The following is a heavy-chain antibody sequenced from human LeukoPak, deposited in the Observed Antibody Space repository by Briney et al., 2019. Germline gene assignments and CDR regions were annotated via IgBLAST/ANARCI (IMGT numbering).Heavy chain of an antibody. D-gene: IGHD5-18*01. Sequence: ASVKVSCKASGYTFTGYDIHWVRQAPGQGPEWMGWINTKSGEINYGQHFQGRVTMTRDTSISTAYMELSRLRADDTAIFYCARRGYNYGPKKTDLHYYYMDVWGTGTTVTVSS. CDR2: INTKSGEI. V-gene: IGHV1-2*02. CDR3: ARRGYNYGPKKTDLHYYYMDV. J-gene: IGHJ6*03. CDR1: GYTFTGYD.